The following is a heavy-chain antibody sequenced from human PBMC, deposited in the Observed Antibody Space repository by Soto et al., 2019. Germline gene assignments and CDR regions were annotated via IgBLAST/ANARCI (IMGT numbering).Heavy chain of an antibody. V-gene: IGHV5-51*01. CDR2: IYPGDSDT. J-gene: IGHJ3*02. CDR3: ASLIVVVPAATSDAFDI. D-gene: IGHD2-2*01. Sequence: PGESLKISCKGSGYSFTSYWIGWVRQMPGKGLEWMGIIYPGDSDTRYSPSFQGQVTISADKSISTAYLQWSSLKASDTAMYYCASLIVVVPAATSDAFDIWGQGTMVTVSS. CDR1: GYSFTSYW.